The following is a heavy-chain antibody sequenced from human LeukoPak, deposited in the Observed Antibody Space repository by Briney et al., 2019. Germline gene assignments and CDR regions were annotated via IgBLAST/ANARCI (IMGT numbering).Heavy chain of an antibody. Sequence: GASVKVSCKASGGAFSSYAISWVRQAPGQGLEWMGGIIPIFGTANYAQKFQGRVTITADKSTSTAYMELSSLRSEDTAVYYCASVYYYDSSGHYNWFDPWGQGTLVTVSS. V-gene: IGHV1-69*06. D-gene: IGHD3-22*01. CDR1: GGAFSSYA. J-gene: IGHJ5*02. CDR2: IIPIFGTA. CDR3: ASVYYYDSSGHYNWFDP.